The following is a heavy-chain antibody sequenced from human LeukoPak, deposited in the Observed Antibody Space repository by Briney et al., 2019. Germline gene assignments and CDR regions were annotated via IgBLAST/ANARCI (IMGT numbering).Heavy chain of an antibody. CDR1: GYTFTGYY. D-gene: IGHD3-22*01. CDR3: ARDRDYYDSSGYFPLDY. CDR2: INPNSGGT. J-gene: IGHJ4*02. Sequence: ASVKVSCKASGYTFTGYYMHWVRQAPGQGLERMGWINPNSGGTNYAQKLQGRVTMTRDTSISTAYMELSRLRSDDTAVYYCARDRDYYDSSGYFPLDYWGQGTLVTVSS. V-gene: IGHV1-2*02.